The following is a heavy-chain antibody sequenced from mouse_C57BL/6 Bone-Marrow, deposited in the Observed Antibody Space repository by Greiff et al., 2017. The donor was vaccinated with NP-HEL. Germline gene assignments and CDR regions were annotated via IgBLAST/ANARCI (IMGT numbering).Heavy chain of an antibody. CDR1: GYAFTNYL. D-gene: IGHD1-3*01. V-gene: IGHV1-54*01. J-gene: IGHJ4*01. Sequence: QVQLKESGAELVRPGTSVKVSCKASGYAFTNYLIEWVKQRPGQGLEWIGVINPGSGGTNYNEKFKGKATLTADKSSSTAYMQLSSLTSEDSAVYFCAGGGVKGLMDYWGQGTSVTVSS. CDR2: INPGSGGT. CDR3: AGGGVKGLMDY.